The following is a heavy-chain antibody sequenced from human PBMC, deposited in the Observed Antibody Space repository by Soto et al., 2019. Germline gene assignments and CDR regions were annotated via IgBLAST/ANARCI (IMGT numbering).Heavy chain of an antibody. CDR3: ARNSNGVDV. CDR1: GFTFSNYA. V-gene: IGHV3-33*01. Sequence: QVQLVESGGGVVQPGRSLRLSCAASGFTFSNYAMQWVRQSPGKGLEWVSVIWKDGSNEYYADSVKGRFTISKDNSNNTIYLQMSSLRDEDTAVYYCARNSNGVDVWGQGTTVNVSS. CDR2: IWKDGSNE. J-gene: IGHJ6*02.